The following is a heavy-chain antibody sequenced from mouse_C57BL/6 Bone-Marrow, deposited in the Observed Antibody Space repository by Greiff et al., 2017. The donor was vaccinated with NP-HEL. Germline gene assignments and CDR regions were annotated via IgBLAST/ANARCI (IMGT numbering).Heavy chain of an antibody. Sequence: VQLQQSGAELVRPGASVKLSCTASGFTITDDYMHWVKQRPEQGLEWIGWIDPENGDTEYASKFQGKATITADTSSNTAYLQLSSLTSEDTAVYYCTTYQGYFDYWGQGTTLTVSS. D-gene: IGHD5-5*01. CDR3: TTYQGYFDY. V-gene: IGHV14-4*01. J-gene: IGHJ2*01. CDR2: IDPENGDT. CDR1: GFTITDDY.